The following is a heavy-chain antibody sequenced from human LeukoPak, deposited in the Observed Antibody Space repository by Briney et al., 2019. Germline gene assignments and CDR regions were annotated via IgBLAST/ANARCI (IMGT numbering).Heavy chain of an antibody. D-gene: IGHD6-13*01. Sequence: SVKVSCKASGGTFSSYAISWVRQAPGQGLEWMGGIIPIFGTANYAQKFQGRVTITADESTSTAYMELSSLRSEDTAVYYCARVREQQYIREYWFDPWGQGTLVTVSS. J-gene: IGHJ5*02. CDR2: IIPIFGTA. CDR3: ARVREQQYIREYWFDP. CDR1: GGTFSSYA. V-gene: IGHV1-69*13.